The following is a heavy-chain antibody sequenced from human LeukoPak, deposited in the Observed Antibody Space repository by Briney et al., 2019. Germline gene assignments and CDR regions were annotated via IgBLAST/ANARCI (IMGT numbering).Heavy chain of an antibody. J-gene: IGHJ4*02. CDR2: ISSSSSYI. CDR1: GFTFSRYS. D-gene: IGHD2-15*01. CDR3: ARDSGYCSGGSCYDDY. Sequence: GGSLRLSCAASGFTFSRYSMNWVRQAPGKGLEWVSSISSSSSYIYYADSVKGRFTISRDNAKNSLYLQMNSLRAEDAAVYYCARDSGYCSGGSCYDDYWGQGTLVTVSS. V-gene: IGHV3-21*01.